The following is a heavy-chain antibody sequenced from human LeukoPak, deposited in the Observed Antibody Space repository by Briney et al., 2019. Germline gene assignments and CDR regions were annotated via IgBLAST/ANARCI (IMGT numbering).Heavy chain of an antibody. D-gene: IGHD2-15*01. CDR3: ASEYCSGGNCYFDY. V-gene: IGHV5-51*01. J-gene: IGHJ4*02. CDR2: IFPRDSHT. CDR1: EYSFATYW. Sequence: ESLKISRQGSEYSFATYWIGLVPQVPGQGLEWMGIIFPRDSHTRYSPSFQGQVTISADKSISNAYLQGSSLKASDTAIYYCASEYCSGGNCYFDYWGQGTLVSVSS.